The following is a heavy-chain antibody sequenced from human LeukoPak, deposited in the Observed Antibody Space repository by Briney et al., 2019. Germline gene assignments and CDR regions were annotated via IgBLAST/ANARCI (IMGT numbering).Heavy chain of an antibody. D-gene: IGHD6-6*01. J-gene: IGHJ3*02. Sequence: ASVKVSCKASGYTFTSYDINWVRQATGQGLEWMGWMNPNSGNTGYAQKFQGRVTMTRDTSISTTYMELSSLGSDDTAVYYCARSRSNAFDIWGQGTMVTVSS. CDR1: GYTFTSYD. CDR3: ARSRSNAFDI. CDR2: MNPNSGNT. V-gene: IGHV1-8*01.